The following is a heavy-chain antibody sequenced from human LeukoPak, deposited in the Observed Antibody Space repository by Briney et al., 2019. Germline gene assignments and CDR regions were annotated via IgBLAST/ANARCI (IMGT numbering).Heavy chain of an antibody. D-gene: IGHD2-2*01. CDR2: ISHSNHYI. CDR1: GFTFSTYT. J-gene: IGHJ4*02. Sequence: GGSLRLSCAASGFTFSTYTMNGVRQAPGKGLEWVSSISHSNHYIYYADSVKGRFTISRDNAKNSLSLQMNSLRAEDTAVYYCAIDSEGYQLLKGFDYWGLGTMVTVSS. CDR3: AIDSEGYQLLKGFDY. V-gene: IGHV3-21*01.